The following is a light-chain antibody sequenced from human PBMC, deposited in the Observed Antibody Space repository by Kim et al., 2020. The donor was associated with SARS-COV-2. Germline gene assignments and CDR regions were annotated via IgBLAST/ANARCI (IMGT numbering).Light chain of an antibody. V-gene: IGLV2-14*03. CDR1: SSDVGAYNY. CDR2: DVT. Sequence: QSALTQPASVSGSPGQSITISCTGTSSDVGAYNYVSWFQQHPGKAPQLMIYDVTNRPSGVSDRFSGSKSGNTASLTISGLQAEDEADYYCLSFTGSTTWVFGGGTQLTVL. CDR3: LSFTGSTTWV. J-gene: IGLJ3*02.